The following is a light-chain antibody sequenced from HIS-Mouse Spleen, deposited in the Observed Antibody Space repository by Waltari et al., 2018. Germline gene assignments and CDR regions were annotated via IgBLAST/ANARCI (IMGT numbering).Light chain of an antibody. CDR3: QQYYSTPLT. CDR1: QSVLYSSNNKNY. CDR2: WAS. J-gene: IGKJ4*01. Sequence: DIVMTQSPDSLAVSLGERATINCKSSQSVLYSSNNKNYLAWYQQKPGQPPKLLIYWASTRGSGVADRCSGSGSGTDFTLTISSLQAEDVAVYYCQQYYSTPLTFGGGTKVEI. V-gene: IGKV4-1*01.